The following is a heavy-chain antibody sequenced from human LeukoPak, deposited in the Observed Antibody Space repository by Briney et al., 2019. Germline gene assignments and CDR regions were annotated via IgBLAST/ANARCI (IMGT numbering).Heavy chain of an antibody. CDR2: IYHSGST. D-gene: IGHD3-22*01. V-gene: IGHV4-4*02. J-gene: IGHJ4*02. CDR3: ARPYYDSSGFDY. Sequence: SETLSLTCAVSGGSISSSNWWSWVRQPPGKGLEWIGEIYHSGSTNYNPSLKSRVTISVDTSKNQFSLKLSSVTAADTAVYYCARPYYDSSGFDYWGQGTLVTVSS. CDR1: GGSISSSNW.